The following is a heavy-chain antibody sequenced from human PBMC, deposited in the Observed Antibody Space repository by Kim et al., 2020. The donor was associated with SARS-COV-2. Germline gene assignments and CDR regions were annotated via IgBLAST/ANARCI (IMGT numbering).Heavy chain of an antibody. CDR3: AKFGSDCNCWYSVL. J-gene: IGHJ2*01. Sequence: ADSVKGRFTISRDSSNNTLYLQMNSLRAEDTGVYYCAKFGSDCNCWYSVLWGRGTPVTVSS. V-gene: IGHV3-23*01. D-gene: IGHD2-21*02.